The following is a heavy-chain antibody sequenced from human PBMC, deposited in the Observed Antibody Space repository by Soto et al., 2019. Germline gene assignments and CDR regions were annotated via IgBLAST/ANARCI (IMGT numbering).Heavy chain of an antibody. CDR1: GYTFTSYG. CDR2: ISAYNGNT. Sequence: QVQLVQSGAEVKKHGASVKVSCKASGYTFTSYGISWVRQAPGQGLEWMGWISAYNGNTYYAQKIQGRGTMTTDTSTSPACRELRSLRADDTAVYYCARDRGSYALDYWGQGTRVSVSS. CDR3: ARDRGSYALDY. V-gene: IGHV1-18*01. D-gene: IGHD1-26*01. J-gene: IGHJ4*02.